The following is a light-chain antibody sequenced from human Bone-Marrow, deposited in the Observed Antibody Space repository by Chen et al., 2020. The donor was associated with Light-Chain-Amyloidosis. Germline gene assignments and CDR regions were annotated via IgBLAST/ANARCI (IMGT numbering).Light chain of an antibody. Sequence: SALTQPASVSGSPGQSLTISCTGTNSDVGAYNYVSWYQQHPGEAPKLMIYDVSNRPSGVSNRFSGSKSGNTASLTISGLQAGDEANYYCSSYTSSSTRVFGGGTKLTVL. V-gene: IGLV2-14*03. CDR3: SSYTSSSTRV. J-gene: IGLJ2*01. CDR2: DVS. CDR1: NSDVGAYNY.